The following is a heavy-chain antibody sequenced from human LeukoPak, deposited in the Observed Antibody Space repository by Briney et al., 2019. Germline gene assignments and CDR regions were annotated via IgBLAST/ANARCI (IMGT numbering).Heavy chain of an antibody. Sequence: GGSLRLSCAASGFTFSSYGMHWVRQAPGKGLEWVAVIWYDGSNKYYADSVKGRFTISRDNSKNTLYLQMNSLRAEDTAVYYCPRYGSGSYQTPSFDYWGQGTLVTVSS. CDR2: IWYDGSNK. CDR1: GFTFSSYG. D-gene: IGHD3-10*01. V-gene: IGHV3-33*01. CDR3: PRYGSGSYQTPSFDY. J-gene: IGHJ4*02.